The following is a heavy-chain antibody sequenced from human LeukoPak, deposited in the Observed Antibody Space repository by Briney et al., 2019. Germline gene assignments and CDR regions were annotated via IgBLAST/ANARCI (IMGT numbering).Heavy chain of an antibody. V-gene: IGHV3-21*01. J-gene: IGHJ3*02. Sequence: GGSLRLSCAASGFTFSSYSMNWVRQAPGKGLEWVSSISSSSSYIYYADSVKGRFTISRDNAKNSLYLQMNSLRAEDTAVYYCARGLGDYYDSSGRLPSLGAFDIWGQGTMVTVSS. CDR1: GFTFSSYS. D-gene: IGHD3-22*01. CDR3: ARGLGDYYDSSGRLPSLGAFDI. CDR2: ISSSSSYI.